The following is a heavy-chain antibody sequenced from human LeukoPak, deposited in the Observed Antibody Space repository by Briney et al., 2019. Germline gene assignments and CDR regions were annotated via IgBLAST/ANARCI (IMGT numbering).Heavy chain of an antibody. D-gene: IGHD3-16*01. CDR2: IIPIFGTA. CDR3: ARGGLMITFGGDTDFDY. CDR1: GGTFSSYA. Sequence: SVKVSCKASGGTFSSYAISWVRQAPGQGLEWMGGIIPIFGTANYAQKFQGRVTISADESTSTAYMELSSLRSEDTAVYYCARGGLMITFGGDTDFDYWGQGTLVTVSS. V-gene: IGHV1-69*13. J-gene: IGHJ4*02.